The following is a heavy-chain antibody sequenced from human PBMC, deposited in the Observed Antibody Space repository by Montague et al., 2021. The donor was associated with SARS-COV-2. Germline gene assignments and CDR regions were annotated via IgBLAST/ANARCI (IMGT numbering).Heavy chain of an antibody. Sequence: SLRLSCAASGFRFSSYEMNWVRQAPGKGLEWLSYISSKGSTIDYADSVXGRFTISRDNAKNSLYLQMNSLRAEDSAVYYCARGYDFPGSYFDYWGQGTLVPVSS. CDR1: GFRFSSYE. V-gene: IGHV3-48*03. J-gene: IGHJ4*02. CDR3: ARGYDFPGSYFDY. D-gene: IGHD5-12*01. CDR2: ISSKGSTI.